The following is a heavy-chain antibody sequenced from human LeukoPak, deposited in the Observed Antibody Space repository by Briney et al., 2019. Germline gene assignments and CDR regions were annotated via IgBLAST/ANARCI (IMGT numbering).Heavy chain of an antibody. Sequence: SETLSLTCAVYGGSFSGYYWGWIRQSPGKGLEWIGEINHSGSTNYNPSLKSRVTISVDTSKNQFSLKLSSVTAADTAVYYCARGNRGAFYGMDVWGQGTTVTVSS. CDR1: GGSFSGYY. V-gene: IGHV4-34*01. CDR2: INHSGST. CDR3: ARGNRGAFYGMDV. J-gene: IGHJ6*02. D-gene: IGHD1-26*01.